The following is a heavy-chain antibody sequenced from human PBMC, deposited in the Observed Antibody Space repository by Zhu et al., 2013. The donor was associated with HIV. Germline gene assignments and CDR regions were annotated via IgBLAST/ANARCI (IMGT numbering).Heavy chain of an antibody. D-gene: IGHD6-19*01. J-gene: IGHJ4*02. CDR2: ISAYNGNT. Sequence: QVQLVQSGAEVKKPGASVKVSCKASGYSFTSYGITWVRQAPGQGLEWMGWISAYNGNTNYAQKLQGRVTMTTDTSTSTAYMELRSLTSDDTAVYYCARVGSSGWYGGFFDYWGQGTLVTVSS. V-gene: IGHV1-18*01. CDR3: ARVGSSGWYGGFFDY. CDR1: GYSFTSYG.